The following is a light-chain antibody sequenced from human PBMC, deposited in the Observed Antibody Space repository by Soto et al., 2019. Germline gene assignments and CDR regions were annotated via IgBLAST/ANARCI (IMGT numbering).Light chain of an antibody. V-gene: IGKV3-11*01. CDR1: QSVSSY. CDR3: KQSSNWPYT. Sequence: EIVLTQSPATLSLSPGERATLSCRASQSVSSYLAWYQQKPGQAPRLLIYAASYRATGIPARFSGSGSGTVFTLTISSLEPEDFALYHCKQSSNWPYTFGQGTKLEIK. CDR2: AAS. J-gene: IGKJ2*01.